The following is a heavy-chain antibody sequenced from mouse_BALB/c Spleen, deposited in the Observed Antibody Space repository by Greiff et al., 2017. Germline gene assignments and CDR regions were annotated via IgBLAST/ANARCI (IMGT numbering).Heavy chain of an antibody. CDR2: ISSGSSTI. V-gene: IGHV5-17*02. Sequence: DVKLVESGGGLVQPGGSRKLSCAASGFTFSSFGMHWVRQAPEKGLEWVAYISSGSSTIYYADTVKGRFTISRDNPKNTLFLQMTSLRSEDTAMYYCARSRGVPVSNFDVWGAGTTVTVSS. J-gene: IGHJ1*01. D-gene: IGHD2-12*01. CDR3: ARSRGVPVSNFDV. CDR1: GFTFSSFG.